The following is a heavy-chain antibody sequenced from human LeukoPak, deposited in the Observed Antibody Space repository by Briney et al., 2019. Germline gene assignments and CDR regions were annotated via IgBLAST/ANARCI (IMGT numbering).Heavy chain of an antibody. D-gene: IGHD3-9*01. V-gene: IGHV3-20*04. CDR2: FNWNGDDT. Sequence: PGGSLRLFCAASGFTFDDYGMSWVRQAPGKGLEWVSGFNWNGDDTGYADSVRGRFTISGDNARNSLYLQMNSLRAEDTAFYYCARHYDILTAYSVLGYWGHGTLVTVSS. CDR3: ARHYDILTAYSVLGY. J-gene: IGHJ4*01. CDR1: GFTFDDYG.